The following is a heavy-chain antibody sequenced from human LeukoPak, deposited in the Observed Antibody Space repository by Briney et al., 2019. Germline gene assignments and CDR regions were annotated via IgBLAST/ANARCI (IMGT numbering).Heavy chain of an antibody. CDR3: AKDKGWGYFDY. V-gene: IGHV3-30*18. D-gene: IGHD3-16*01. Sequence: PGGSLRLSCSASGLTLSNHGIQWVRQAPGKGLEWVAIISNDGSNKYYADSVKGRFTISRDNSKHTVYLQMNSLRAEDTAVYYCAKDKGWGYFDYWGQGTLVTVSS. CDR2: ISNDGSNK. CDR1: GLTLSNHG. J-gene: IGHJ4*02.